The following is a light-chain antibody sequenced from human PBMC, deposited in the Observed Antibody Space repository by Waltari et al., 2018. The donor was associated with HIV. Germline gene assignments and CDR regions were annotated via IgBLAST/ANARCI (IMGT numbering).Light chain of an antibody. J-gene: IGLJ2*01. CDR3: CSYAGSRSVV. Sequence: QSALTQPASVSGSPGQSITIPCTGTSRDVESYNLVSWYQQHPGKAPKLIIYEVTKRPSGVPNRFSGSKSGNTASLTISGLQTEDEADYYCCSYAGSRSVVFGGGTMLTVL. CDR1: SRDVESYNL. CDR2: EVT. V-gene: IGLV2-23*02.